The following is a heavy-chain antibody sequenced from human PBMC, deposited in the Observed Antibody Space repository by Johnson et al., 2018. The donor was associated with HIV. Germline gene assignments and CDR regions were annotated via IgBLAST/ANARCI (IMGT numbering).Heavy chain of an antibody. D-gene: IGHD3-10*01. CDR1: GFTFDDYG. Sequence: VQLVESGGGVARPGWSLRLSCAASGFTFDDYGMSWVRQAPGKGLEWVSGIDWSGGRTGYADSVKGRFTISRDNAKKLLYLQMYSLRAEDTAFYYCARRGITIVADAFDIWGQGTMVTVSS. CDR2: IDWSGGRT. V-gene: IGHV3-20*04. J-gene: IGHJ3*02. CDR3: ARRGITIVADAFDI.